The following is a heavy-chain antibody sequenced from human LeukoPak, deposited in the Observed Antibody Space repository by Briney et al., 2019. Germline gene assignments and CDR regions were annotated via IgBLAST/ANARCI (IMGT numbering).Heavy chain of an antibody. D-gene: IGHD1-26*01. J-gene: IGHJ4*02. CDR2: IYYSGST. Sequence: SETRSLTCTVSGGSISSYYWSWIRQPPGKGLEWIGYIYYSGSTNYNPSLKSRVTISVDTSKNQFSLKLSSVTAADTAVYYCARHGYRYSGSYSDYWGQETLVTVSS. V-gene: IGHV4-59*08. CDR3: ARHGYRYSGSYSDY. CDR1: GGSISSYY.